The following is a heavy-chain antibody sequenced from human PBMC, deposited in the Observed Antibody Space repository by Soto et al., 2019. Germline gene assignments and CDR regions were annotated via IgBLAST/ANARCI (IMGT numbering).Heavy chain of an antibody. CDR1: GFTFSSYS. CDR2: ISSSSSTI. CDR3: ARDTEGATTFGGVIVIPDAAFDI. D-gene: IGHD3-16*02. J-gene: IGHJ3*02. V-gene: IGHV3-48*01. Sequence: GGSLRLSCAASGFTFSSYSMNWVRQAPGKGLEWVSYISSSSSTIYYADSVKGRFTISRDNAKNSLYLQMNSLRAEDTAVYYCARDTEGATTFGGVIVIPDAAFDIWGQGTMVTVSS.